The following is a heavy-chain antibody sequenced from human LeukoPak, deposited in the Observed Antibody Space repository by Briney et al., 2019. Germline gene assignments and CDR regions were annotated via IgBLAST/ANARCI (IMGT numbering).Heavy chain of an antibody. D-gene: IGHD3-10*01. CDR1: GGTFSSYA. J-gene: IGHJ5*02. Sequence: ASVKVSCKASGGTFSSYAISWVRQAPGQGLEWMGGIIPIFGTANYAQKFQGRVTITADESTSTAYMELSSLRSEDTAVYYCARVKFIPTTGRLYNWFDPWGQGTLVTVSS. CDR3: ARVKFIPTTGRLYNWFDP. V-gene: IGHV1-69*13. CDR2: IIPIFGTA.